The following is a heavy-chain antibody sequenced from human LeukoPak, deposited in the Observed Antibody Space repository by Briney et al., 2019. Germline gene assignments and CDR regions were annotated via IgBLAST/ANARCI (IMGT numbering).Heavy chain of an antibody. J-gene: IGHJ4*02. Sequence: GGSLRLSCAASGFSFSSSAMSWVRHAPGKGLEWVSSISDSGSSTYYADSVKGRFTISRDNAENSLYLHMNSLRAEDTAVYYCAAGYSAYYFDYWGQGTLVTVSS. CDR1: GFSFSSSA. D-gene: IGHD5-18*01. CDR3: AAGYSAYYFDY. CDR2: ISDSGSST. V-gene: IGHV3-23*01.